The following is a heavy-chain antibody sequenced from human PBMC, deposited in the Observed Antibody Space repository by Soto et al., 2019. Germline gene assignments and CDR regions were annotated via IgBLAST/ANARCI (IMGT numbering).Heavy chain of an antibody. Sequence: QEQLVQSGAEVKKSGSSVKVSCKDTGGLFSSYAVSWVRQAPGQGLEWMGGIIPVFDTVYYAQKFQGRVTITADESTNTAYMDLSSLRSEDTAMYYCARGGSGYVWFNEFWGQGTLVTVS. J-gene: IGHJ4*02. CDR1: GGLFSSYA. V-gene: IGHV1-69*01. D-gene: IGHD3-22*01. CDR2: IIPVFDTV. CDR3: ARGGSGYVWFNEF.